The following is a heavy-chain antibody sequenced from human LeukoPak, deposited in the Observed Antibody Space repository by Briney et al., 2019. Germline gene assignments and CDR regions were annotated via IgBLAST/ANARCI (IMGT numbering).Heavy chain of an antibody. Sequence: SVKVSCKASGGTFSSYAISWVRQAPEQGLEWMGRIIPIFGTANYAQKFQGRVTITADESTSTAYMELSSMRSEDTAVYYCARGSSSGSPVDYWGQGTLVTVSS. V-gene: IGHV1-69*15. CDR1: GGTFSSYA. J-gene: IGHJ4*02. D-gene: IGHD3-22*01. CDR3: ARGSSSGSPVDY. CDR2: IIPIFGTA.